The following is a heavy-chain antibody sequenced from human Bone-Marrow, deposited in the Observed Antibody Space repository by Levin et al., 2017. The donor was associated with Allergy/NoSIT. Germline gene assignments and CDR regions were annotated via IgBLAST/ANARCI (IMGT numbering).Heavy chain of an antibody. CDR2: IYYSGST. J-gene: IGHJ6*02. D-gene: IGHD3-10*01. Sequence: SETLSLTCTVSGGSISSYYWSWIRQPPGKGLEWIGYIYYSGSTNYNPSLKSRVTISVDTSKNQFSLKLSSVTAADTAVYYCARDRRGSGSYRGLGYDYGMDVWGQGTTVTVSS. V-gene: IGHV4-59*01. CDR3: ARDRRGSGSYRGLGYDYGMDV. CDR1: GGSISSYY.